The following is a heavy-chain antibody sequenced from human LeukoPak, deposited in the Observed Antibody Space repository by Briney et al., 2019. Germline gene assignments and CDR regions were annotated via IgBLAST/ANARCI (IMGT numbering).Heavy chain of an antibody. D-gene: IGHD3-22*01. J-gene: IGHJ4*02. CDR1: GYSLTSYW. Sequence: GESLKISCKGSGYSLTSYWIAWVRQMPGKGLEWMGIIYPGDSDTRYSPSFQGQVTISADKSISTAYLQWSSLKASDTAMYYCARQTYYYDNSGYFAYWGQGTLVTVSS. CDR2: IYPGDSDT. V-gene: IGHV5-51*01. CDR3: ARQTYYYDNSGYFAY.